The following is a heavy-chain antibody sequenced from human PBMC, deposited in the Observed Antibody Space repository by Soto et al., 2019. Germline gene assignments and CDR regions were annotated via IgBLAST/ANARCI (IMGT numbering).Heavy chain of an antibody. CDR3: AIGASYYYDKHGDYRNWYFDL. J-gene: IGHJ2*01. V-gene: IGHV1-8*01. CDR1: GYTFTNYD. CDR2: MNPYSNNA. D-gene: IGHD3-22*01. Sequence: QAQLVQSGTEVKKPGASVKVSCQASGYTFTNYDIFWMRQATGEGLEWMGWMNPYSNNAGYAEKFQGRVTMTRDTSTSTAYMELSGLTSEDTAVYYCAIGASYYYDKHGDYRNWYFDLWGRGTLLRVSS.